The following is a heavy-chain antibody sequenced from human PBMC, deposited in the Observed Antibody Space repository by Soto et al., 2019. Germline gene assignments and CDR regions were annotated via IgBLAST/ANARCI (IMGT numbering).Heavy chain of an antibody. CDR1: GFTFSSYG. V-gene: IGHV3-30*03. CDR2: ISYDGSNK. Sequence: QVQLVESGGGVVQPGRSLRLACAASGFTFSSYGMHWVRQAPGKGLEWVAVISYDGSNKYYVDSVLGRFTIFRDNSKHMLYLQMNSLRPEDTAVYYCATRGFTGQFDDWGQGTLVTVSS. D-gene: IGHD3-16*01. CDR3: ATRGFTGQFDD. J-gene: IGHJ4*02.